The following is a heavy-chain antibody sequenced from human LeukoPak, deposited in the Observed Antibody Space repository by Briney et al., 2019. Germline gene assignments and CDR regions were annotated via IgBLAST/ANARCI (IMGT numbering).Heavy chain of an antibody. D-gene: IGHD6-19*01. J-gene: IGHJ4*02. V-gene: IGHV3-30*02. Sequence: GGSLRLSCAASGFTFSSYDMHWVRQAPGKGLEWVAFIRYDGSNKYYADSVKGRFTISRDNSKNTLYLQMNSLRAEDTAVYYCAKGPYSSGWYDGYYFDYWGQGTLVTVSS. CDR2: IRYDGSNK. CDR3: AKGPYSSGWYDGYYFDY. CDR1: GFTFSSYD.